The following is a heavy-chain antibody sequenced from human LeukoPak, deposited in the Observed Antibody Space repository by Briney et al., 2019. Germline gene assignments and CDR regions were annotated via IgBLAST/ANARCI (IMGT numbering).Heavy chain of an antibody. CDR2: IIPILGIA. CDR3: AVGPEGYSSSWYD. Sequence: SVKVSCKASGGTFSSYAISWVRQAPGQGLEWMGRIIPILGIANYAQKFQGRVTIAADKSTSTAYMELSSLRSEDTAVYYCAVGPEGYSSSWYDWGQGTLVTVSS. CDR1: GGTFSSYA. D-gene: IGHD6-13*01. V-gene: IGHV1-69*04. J-gene: IGHJ4*02.